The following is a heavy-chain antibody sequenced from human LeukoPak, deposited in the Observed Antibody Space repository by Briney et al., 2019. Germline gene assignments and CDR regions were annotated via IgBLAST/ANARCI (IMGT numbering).Heavy chain of an antibody. CDR2: ISAYNGNT. CDR3: ARVLAEWEDIVVVPAAMPPTAYYYYGMDV. CDR1: GYTFTSYG. D-gene: IGHD2-2*01. V-gene: IGHV1-18*01. J-gene: IGHJ6*02. Sequence: ASMKVSCKASGYTFTSYGISWVRQAPGQGLEWMGWISAYNGNTNYAQKLQGRVTMTTDTSTSTAYMELRSLRSDDTAVYYCARVLAEWEDIVVVPAAMPPTAYYYYGMDVWGQGTTVTVSS.